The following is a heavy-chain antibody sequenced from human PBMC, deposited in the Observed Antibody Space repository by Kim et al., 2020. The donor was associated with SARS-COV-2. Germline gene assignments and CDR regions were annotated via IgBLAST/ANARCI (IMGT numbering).Heavy chain of an antibody. D-gene: IGHD3-10*01. CDR1: GFTFSSYA. CDR2: ISGSGGST. J-gene: IGHJ5*02. V-gene: IGHV3-23*01. Sequence: GGSLRLSCAASGFTFSSYAMSWVRQAPGKGLEWVSAISGSGGSTYYADSVKGRFTISRDNSKNTLYLQMNSLRAGDTAVYYCAKEVQRITMVRGVRWFDPWGQGTLVTVSS. CDR3: AKEVQRITMVRGVRWFDP.